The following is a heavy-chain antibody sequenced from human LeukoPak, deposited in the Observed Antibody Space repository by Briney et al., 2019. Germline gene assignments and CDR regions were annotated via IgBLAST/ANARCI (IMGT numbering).Heavy chain of an antibody. CDR1: GGSINSYY. J-gene: IGHJ4*02. D-gene: IGHD2-8*02. Sequence: SETLSLTCTVSGGSINSYYWSWIRQPPGKGLEWIGYIYYSGSTNYNPSLKSRVTISVDTSKNQFSLKLSSVTAADTAVYYCARDYWGGKLYYFDYWGQGTLVTVSS. CDR3: ARDYWGGKLYYFDY. V-gene: IGHV4-59*01. CDR2: IYYSGST.